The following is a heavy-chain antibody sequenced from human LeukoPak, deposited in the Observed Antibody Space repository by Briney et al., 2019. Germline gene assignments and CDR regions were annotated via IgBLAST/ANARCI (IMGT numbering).Heavy chain of an antibody. Sequence: ASVKVSCKASGYTFTSYDINWVRQATGQGLEWMGIINPSGGSTSYAQKFQGRVTMTRDTSTSTVYMELSSLRSEDTAVYYCARDPNYYGSGSGFDYWRQGTLVTVSS. V-gene: IGHV1-46*01. CDR2: INPSGGST. J-gene: IGHJ4*02. CDR1: GYTFTSYD. CDR3: ARDPNYYGSGSGFDY. D-gene: IGHD3-10*01.